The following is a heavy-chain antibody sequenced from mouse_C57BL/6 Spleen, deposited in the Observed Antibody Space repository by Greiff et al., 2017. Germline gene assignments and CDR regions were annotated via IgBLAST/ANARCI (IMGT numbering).Heavy chain of an antibody. D-gene: IGHD3-3*01. Sequence: EVHLVESGGGLVKPGGSLKLSCAASGFTFSSYAMSWVRQTPEKRLEWVATISDGGSYTYYPDNVKGRFTISRDNAKNNLYLQMSHLKSEDTAMYYCARDRECTFDYWGQGTPLTVSS. CDR1: GFTFSSYA. J-gene: IGHJ2*01. V-gene: IGHV5-4*01. CDR3: ARDRECTFDY. CDR2: ISDGGSYT.